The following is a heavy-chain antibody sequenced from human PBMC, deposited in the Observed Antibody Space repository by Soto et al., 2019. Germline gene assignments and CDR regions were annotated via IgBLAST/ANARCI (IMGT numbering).Heavy chain of an antibody. D-gene: IGHD5-12*01. CDR2: IYHSGST. CDR3: ARAQSGFLFDY. J-gene: IGHJ4*02. Sequence: SETLSLTCTVSGVSITSYYWNWVRQPPGKGLEWIGKIYHSGSTDYNPSLKSRVTISVDTSNNQFSLKLRSVTAADKAVYYCARAQSGFLFDYWGQGTLVTVSS. CDR1: GVSITSYY. V-gene: IGHV4-59*08.